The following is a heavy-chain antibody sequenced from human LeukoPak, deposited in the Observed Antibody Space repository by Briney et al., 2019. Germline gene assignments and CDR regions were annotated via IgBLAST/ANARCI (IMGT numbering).Heavy chain of an antibody. CDR1: GYTLTELS. V-gene: IGHV1-24*01. D-gene: IGHD2-15*01. J-gene: IGHJ5*02. CDR2: FDPEDGET. CDR3: ATRGGGGSCYSCEWFDP. Sequence: ASVKVSCKVSGYTLTELSMHWVRQAPGKGLEWMGGFDPEDGETIYAQKFQGRVTMTEDTSTDTAYMELSSLRSEDTAVYYCATRGGGGSCYSCEWFDPWGLGTLVTVSS.